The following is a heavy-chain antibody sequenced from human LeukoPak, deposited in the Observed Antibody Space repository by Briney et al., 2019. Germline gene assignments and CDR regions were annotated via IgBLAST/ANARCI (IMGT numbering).Heavy chain of an antibody. V-gene: IGHV3-30-3*01. D-gene: IGHD4-11*01. Sequence: PGGSLRLSCAASGFTFSSYAMHWVRQAPGKGLEWVAVISYDGSNKYYADSVKGRFTISRDNSKNTLYLQMNSLRAEDTAVYYCARDLKTTAPLSPLYYYYYGMDVWGQGTTVTVSS. CDR3: ARDLKTTAPLSPLYYYYYGMDV. J-gene: IGHJ6*02. CDR2: ISYDGSNK. CDR1: GFTFSSYA.